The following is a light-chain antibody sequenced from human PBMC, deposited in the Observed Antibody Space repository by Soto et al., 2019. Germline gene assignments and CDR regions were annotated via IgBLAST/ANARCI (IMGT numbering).Light chain of an antibody. J-gene: IGKJ5*01. V-gene: IGKV1-5*01. Sequence: IHMAHASSTLSASVGDRVTITCRASQSISSWLAWYQQKPGKAPKLLIYDASSLESGVPSRFSGSGSGTEFTLTISSLQPDDFATYYCQQYNSYITFGQGTRLEIK. CDR3: QQYNSYIT. CDR2: DAS. CDR1: QSISSW.